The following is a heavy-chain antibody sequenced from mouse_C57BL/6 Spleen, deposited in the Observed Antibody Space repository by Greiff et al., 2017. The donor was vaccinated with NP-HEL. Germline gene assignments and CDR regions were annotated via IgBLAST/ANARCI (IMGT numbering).Heavy chain of an antibody. D-gene: IGHD2-4*01. CDR1: GFSLTSYA. V-gene: IGHV2-9-1*01. CDR3: ARNPIYYDYDVEAMDY. J-gene: IGHJ4*01. Sequence: VQLKQSGPGLVAPSQSLSITCTVSGFSLTSYAISWVRQPPGKGLEWLGVIWTGGGTNYNSALKSRLSISKDNSKSQVFLKMNSLQTGDTARYYCARNPIYYDYDVEAMDYWGQGTSVTVSS. CDR2: IWTGGGT.